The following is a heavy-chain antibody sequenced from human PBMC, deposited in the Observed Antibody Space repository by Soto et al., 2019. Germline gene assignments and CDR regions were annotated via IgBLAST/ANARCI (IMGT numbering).Heavy chain of an antibody. CDR1: GGSICSYY. Sequence: SETLSLTCTVSGGSICSYYWSWIRQPPGKGLEWIGYIYYSGSTNYNPSLKSRVTISVDTSKNQFSLKLSSVTAADTAVYYCARNVYYDSSGYHHAFDYWGQGTLVTVSS. V-gene: IGHV4-59*01. D-gene: IGHD3-22*01. J-gene: IGHJ4*02. CDR3: ARNVYYDSSGYHHAFDY. CDR2: IYYSGST.